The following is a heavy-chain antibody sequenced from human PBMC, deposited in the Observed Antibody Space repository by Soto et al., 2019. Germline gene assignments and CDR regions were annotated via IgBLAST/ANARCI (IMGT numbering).Heavy chain of an antibody. CDR2: IYYSGST. CDR3: ARDQRRGIAAAGSVYNHYGMDV. Sequence: QVQLQESGPGLVKPSETLSLTCTVSGGSVSSSTYYWSWIRQPPGKGLEWIGYIYYSGSTSYNPSLKCRVIISIASSKNHFSLILTSVTAADTAVYYCARDQRRGIAAAGSVYNHYGMDVWGQGPTVTVSS. J-gene: IGHJ6*02. CDR1: GGSVSSSTYY. V-gene: IGHV4-61*01. D-gene: IGHD6-13*01.